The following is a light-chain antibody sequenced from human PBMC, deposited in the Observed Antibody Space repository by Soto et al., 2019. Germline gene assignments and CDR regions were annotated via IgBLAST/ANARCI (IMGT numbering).Light chain of an antibody. CDR3: QQYNNRPPET. CDR1: QSVNSN. J-gene: IGKJ2*01. V-gene: IGKV3-15*01. CDR2: AAS. Sequence: EIVMTQSPATLSVSPGETATLSCRASQSVNSNLAWYQQKPGQAPRLLIYAASTRATGIPARFSGSGSGTEFTLTIRSLQSEDFAIYYCQQYNNRPPETFGQGTKLE.